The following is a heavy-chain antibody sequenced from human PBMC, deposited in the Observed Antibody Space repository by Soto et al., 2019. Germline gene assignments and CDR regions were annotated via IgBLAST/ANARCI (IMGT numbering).Heavy chain of an antibody. V-gene: IGHV3-33*01. CDR3: ARESRMYYDFWSGYYARPFDY. J-gene: IGHJ4*02. D-gene: IGHD3-3*01. CDR2: IWYDGSNK. CDR1: GFTFSSYG. Sequence: PGGSLRLSCAASGFTFSSYGMHWVRQAPGKGLEWVAVIWYDGSNKYYADSVKGRFTISRDNSKNTLYLQMNSLRAEDTAMYYCARESRMYYDFWSGYYARPFDYWGQGTLVTVSS.